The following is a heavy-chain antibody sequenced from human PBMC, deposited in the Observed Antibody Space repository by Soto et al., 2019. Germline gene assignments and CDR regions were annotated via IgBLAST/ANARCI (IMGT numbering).Heavy chain of an antibody. J-gene: IGHJ6*02. CDR3: ARVPSPFDFYYAMDV. D-gene: IGHD2-21*01. CDR1: GDSISSGNKY. CDR2: IFSSGTT. V-gene: IGHV4-30-4*01. Sequence: LSLTCTVSGDSISSGNKYWSWIRQPPGKGLEWIGYIFSSGTTYHSPSLTSRLSMSLDTSQNQFSLKLNSVTDADTAVYYCARVPSPFDFYYAMDVWGQGTTVTVSS.